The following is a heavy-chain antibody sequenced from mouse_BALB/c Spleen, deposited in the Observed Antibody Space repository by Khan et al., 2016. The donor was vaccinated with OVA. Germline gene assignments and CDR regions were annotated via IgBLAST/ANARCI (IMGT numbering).Heavy chain of an antibody. CDR3: AKGVWAHYYTLDY. CDR1: GFSLSDYG. Sequence: QVQLKESGPGLVAPSQNLSITCTVSGFSLSDYGVSWIRQTPGKGLEWLGVIWGGGSTYYNSALRSRLSISKDNSKSQVFLKMTSLQSDYSAMFYCAKGVWAHYYTLDYWGQGTSVTVSS. CDR2: IWGGGST. J-gene: IGHJ4*01. V-gene: IGHV2-6-5*01.